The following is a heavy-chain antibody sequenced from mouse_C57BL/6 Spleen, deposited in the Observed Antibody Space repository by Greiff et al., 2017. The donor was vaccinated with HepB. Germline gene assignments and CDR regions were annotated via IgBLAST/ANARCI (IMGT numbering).Heavy chain of an antibody. CDR3: AREDYDGYYGAY. D-gene: IGHD2-3*01. CDR2: INPNNGGT. Sequence: VQLKQSGPELVKPGASVKIPCKASGYTFTDYNMDWVKQSHGKSLEWIGDINPNNGGTIYNQKFKGKATLTVDKSSSTAYMELRSLTSEDTAVYYCAREDYDGYYGAYWGQGTLVTVSA. CDR1: GYTFTDYN. V-gene: IGHV1-18*01. J-gene: IGHJ3*01.